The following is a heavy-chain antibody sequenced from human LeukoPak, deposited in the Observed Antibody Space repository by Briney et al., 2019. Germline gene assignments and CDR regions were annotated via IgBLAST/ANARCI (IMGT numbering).Heavy chain of an antibody. CDR2: IKQDGSEK. CDR1: GFTFSSYW. Sequence: PGGSLRLSCAASGFTFSSYWMSWVRQAPGKGLVWVANIKQDGSEKYYVDSVKGRFTISRDNAKNSLYLQMNSLRAEDTAVYYCARDLRVRVLEWLLSRRTNFNYWGQETLVTVSS. D-gene: IGHD3-3*01. CDR3: ARDLRVRVLEWLLSRRTNFNY. V-gene: IGHV3-7*01. J-gene: IGHJ4*02.